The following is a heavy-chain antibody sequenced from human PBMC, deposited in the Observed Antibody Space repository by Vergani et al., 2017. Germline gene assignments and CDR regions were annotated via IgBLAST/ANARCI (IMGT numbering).Heavy chain of an antibody. D-gene: IGHD2-21*01. CDR1: GYTFTSYG. Sequence: QVQLVQSGAEVKKPGASVKVSCKASGYTFTSYGISWGRQAPGKGLEWIGWISAYNGNTNDAQKLQGRVTMTTDTSTSTAYIELRSLRSDDTAVYYCARVCGVAGDWGYYYYGMDVWGQGTTVTVSS. V-gene: IGHV1-18*04. CDR3: ARVCGVAGDWGYYYYGMDV. CDR2: ISAYNGNT. J-gene: IGHJ6*02.